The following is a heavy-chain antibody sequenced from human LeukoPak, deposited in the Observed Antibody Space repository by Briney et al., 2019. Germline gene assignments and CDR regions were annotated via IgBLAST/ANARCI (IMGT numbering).Heavy chain of an antibody. J-gene: IGHJ4*02. V-gene: IGHV1-69*13. D-gene: IGHD3-22*01. CDR2: IIPIFGTA. CDR1: GGTFSSYA. CDR3: ASTYYYDSSGYASFYYFDC. Sequence: ASVKVSCTASGGTFSSYAISWVRQAPGQGLEWMGGIIPIFGTANYAQKFQGRVTITADESTSTAYMELSSLRSEDTAVYYCASTYYYDSSGYASFYYFDCWGQGTLVTVSS.